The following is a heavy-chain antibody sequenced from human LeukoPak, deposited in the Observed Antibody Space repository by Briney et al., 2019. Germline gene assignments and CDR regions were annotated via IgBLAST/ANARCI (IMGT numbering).Heavy chain of an antibody. V-gene: IGHV1-2*04. CDR3: ARDNYYDSSCLDY. CDR1: GYTFTGYY. J-gene: IGHJ4*02. CDR2: INPNSGGT. Sequence: ASVKVSCKASGYTFTGYYMHWVRQAPGQGLEWMGWINPNSGGTNYAQKFQGWVTMTRDTSISTAYMELSRLRSDDTAVYYCARDNYYDSSCLDYWGQGTLVTVSS. D-gene: IGHD3-22*01.